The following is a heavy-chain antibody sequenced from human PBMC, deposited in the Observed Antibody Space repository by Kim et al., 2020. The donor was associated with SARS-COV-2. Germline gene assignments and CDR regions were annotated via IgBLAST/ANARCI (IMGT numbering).Heavy chain of an antibody. D-gene: IGHD3-10*01. Sequence: YADSVKGRFTISRDNSKNTVYLQMNSLRVEDTAVYDCARDRDGSGNYYDPWGQGTLVTVSS. J-gene: IGHJ5*02. CDR3: ARDRDGSGNYYDP. V-gene: IGHV3-30*01.